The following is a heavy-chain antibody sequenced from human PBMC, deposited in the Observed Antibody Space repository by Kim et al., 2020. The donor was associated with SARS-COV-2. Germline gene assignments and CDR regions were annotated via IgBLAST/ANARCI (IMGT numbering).Heavy chain of an antibody. V-gene: IGHV3-21*01. CDR3: VRDLMGYMGDDSNY. J-gene: IGHJ4*02. CDR1: GFTFSTYS. CDR2: ISSTGRYI. Sequence: GGSLRLSCAASGFTFSTYSMIWVRQAPGKGLDWVASISSTGRYIYYGDSVKGRFIISRDNAKNSLYLQMNSLRAEDTAVYYCVRDLMGYMGDDSNYWGQGTLVTVSS. D-gene: IGHD5-12*01.